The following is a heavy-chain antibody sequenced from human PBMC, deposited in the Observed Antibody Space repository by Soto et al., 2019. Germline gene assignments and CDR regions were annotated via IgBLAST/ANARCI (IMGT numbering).Heavy chain of an antibody. D-gene: IGHD3-3*01. Sequence: SETLSLTCAVYGGSFSGYYWSWIRQPPGKGLEWIGEINHSGSTNYNPSLKSRVTISVDTSKNQFSLKLSSVTAADTAVYYCARGQLTFFGVPNRRGWFDPGGTEPLLTVSP. J-gene: IGHJ5*02. CDR1: GGSFSGYY. CDR2: INHSGST. V-gene: IGHV4-34*01. CDR3: ARGQLTFFGVPNRRGWFDP.